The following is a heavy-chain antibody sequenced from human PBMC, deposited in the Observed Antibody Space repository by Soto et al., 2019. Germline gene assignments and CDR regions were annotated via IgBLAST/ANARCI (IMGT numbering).Heavy chain of an antibody. J-gene: IGHJ6*03. CDR1: GFTFSSYW. D-gene: IGHD3-10*01. CDR3: ARDPELLWTGWYYYMDV. V-gene: IGHV3-74*01. Sequence: GGSLRLSCAASGFTFSSYWMHWVRQAPGKGLVWVSRINSDGSSTSYADSVKGRFTISRDNAKNTLYLQMNSLRAEDTAVYYCARDPELLWTGWYYYMDVWGKGTTVTVSS. CDR2: INSDGSST.